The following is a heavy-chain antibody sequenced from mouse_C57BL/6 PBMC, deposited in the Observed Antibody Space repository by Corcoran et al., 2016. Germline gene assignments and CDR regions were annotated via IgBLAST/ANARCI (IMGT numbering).Heavy chain of an antibody. Sequence: QIQLVQSGPELKKPGETVKISCKASGYTFTTSGMSWVKQATGKGLKWMGWINTYSGVPTYADDFKGRFAFSLETSASTAYLQINNLKNEDTATYFCARIYYGSNYYAMDYWGQGTSVTVSS. D-gene: IGHD1-1*01. CDR3: ARIYYGSNYYAMDY. CDR1: GYTFTTSG. CDR2: INTYSGVP. J-gene: IGHJ4*01. V-gene: IGHV9-3*01.